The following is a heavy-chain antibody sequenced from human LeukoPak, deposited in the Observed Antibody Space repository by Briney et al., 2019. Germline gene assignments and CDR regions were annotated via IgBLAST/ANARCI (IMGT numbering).Heavy chain of an antibody. CDR1: GDSVSSNSAA. D-gene: IGHD3-10*01. V-gene: IGHV6-1*01. J-gene: IGHJ2*01. CDR2: TYYRSKWHN. Sequence: SQTLSLTCAISGDSVSSNSAAWNWIRQSPATGLEWLGRTYYRSKWHNDYALSVNSRISINPDTSKNQFSLQLNSVTPEDTAVYYCARVSVSRFGENWYFDLWGRGALVTVSS. CDR3: ARVSVSRFGENWYFDL.